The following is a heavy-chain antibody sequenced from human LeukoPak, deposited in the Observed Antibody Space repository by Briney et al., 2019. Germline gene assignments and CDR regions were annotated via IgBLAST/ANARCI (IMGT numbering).Heavy chain of an antibody. D-gene: IGHD2-2*01. V-gene: IGHV1-18*01. J-gene: IGHJ4*02. CDR3: ATVVPAANPYFDY. CDR2: ISAYNGNT. Sequence: ASVNVSCKASGYTFTSYGISWVRQAPGQGLEWMGWISAYNGNTNYAQKHQGRVTMTTDTSTSTAYMELRSLRSEDTAVYYCATVVPAANPYFDYWGQGTLVTVSS. CDR1: GYTFTSYG.